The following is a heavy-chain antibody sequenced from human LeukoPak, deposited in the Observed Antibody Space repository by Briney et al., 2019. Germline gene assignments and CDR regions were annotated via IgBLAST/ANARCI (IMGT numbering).Heavy chain of an antibody. CDR2: ISGSGGNT. V-gene: IGHV3-23*01. Sequence: PGGSLRLSCAAFGFTFSNYAMNWVRQAPGKGLEWVSAISGSGGNTYYADSVKGRFTISRDNSKNTLYLQMNSLRAEDTAVYYCARVPFRGGAIDSYFDYWGQGTLVTVSS. CDR3: ARVPFRGGAIDSYFDY. J-gene: IGHJ4*02. D-gene: IGHD3-16*02. CDR1: GFTFSNYA.